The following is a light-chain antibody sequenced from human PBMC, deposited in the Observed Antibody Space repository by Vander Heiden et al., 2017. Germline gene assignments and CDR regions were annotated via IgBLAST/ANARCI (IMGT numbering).Light chain of an antibody. CDR1: QGISNY. CDR3: QQLDVKSIT. V-gene: IGKV1-9*01. Sequence: DIQLTQSPSFLSASVGDRVTITCRASQGISNYLAWYLQKPGKAPKLLIYGASTLQSGVPSRFSGSGSGTEFTLTISSLQPEDFATYCCQQLDVKSITVGQGNRLEMK. CDR2: GAS. J-gene: IGKJ5*01.